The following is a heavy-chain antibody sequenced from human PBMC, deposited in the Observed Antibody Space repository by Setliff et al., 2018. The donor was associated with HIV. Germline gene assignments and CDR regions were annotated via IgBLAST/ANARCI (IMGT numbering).Heavy chain of an antibody. D-gene: IGHD3-22*01. CDR3: ATIRAYYYDSSGQAYFQY. Sequence: ASVKVSCKVSGYSLTDLSIHWVRQAPGKGLEWMGGFDPEDGETGYAQKLQGRVTMTEDTSTDTAYMELSSLRSEDTAMYYCATIRAYYYDSSGQAYFQYWGHGTLVTVSS. CDR2: FDPEDGET. J-gene: IGHJ1*01. V-gene: IGHV1-24*01. CDR1: GYSLTDLS.